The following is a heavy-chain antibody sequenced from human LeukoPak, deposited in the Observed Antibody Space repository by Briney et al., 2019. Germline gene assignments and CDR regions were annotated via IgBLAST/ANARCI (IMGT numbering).Heavy chain of an antibody. J-gene: IGHJ4*02. D-gene: IGHD3-9*01. CDR1: GYIFTNYD. V-gene: IGHV1-8*03. CDR2: MNPNSGNT. Sequence: ASVKVSCKASGYIFTNYDINWVRQATGQGLEWMGWMNPNSGNTGYAQKFQGRVTITRDTSISTAYMELNSLRSEDTAVYYCARGRYHTGYFDLWGQGTLVTVSS. CDR3: ARGRYHTGYFDL.